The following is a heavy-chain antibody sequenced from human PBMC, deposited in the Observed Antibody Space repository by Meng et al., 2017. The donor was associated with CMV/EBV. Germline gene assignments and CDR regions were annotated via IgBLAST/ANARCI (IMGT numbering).Heavy chain of an antibody. V-gene: IGHV4-34*01. J-gene: IGHJ6*02. CDR1: GGSFSGYY. CDR3: ARAPGSYCSSTSCYYYYGMDV. Sequence: SETLSLTCAVYGGSFSGYYWSWIRQPPGKGLEWIGDINHSGSTNYNPSLKSRVTISVDTSKNQFSLKLSSVTAADTAVYYCARAPGSYCSSTSCYYYYGMDVWGQGTTVTVSS. CDR2: INHSGST. D-gene: IGHD2-2*01.